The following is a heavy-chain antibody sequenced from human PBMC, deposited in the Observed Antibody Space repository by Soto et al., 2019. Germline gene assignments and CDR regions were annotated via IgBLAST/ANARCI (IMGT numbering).Heavy chain of an antibody. CDR1: GYTFTSYA. Sequence: ASVQVSCKASGYTFTSYAMHWVRQAPGQGLEWMGWISAYNGNTNYAQKLQGRVTMTTDTSTSTAYMELRSLRSDDTAVYYCARDRTVTADAFDIWGQGTMVTVSS. CDR2: ISAYNGNT. J-gene: IGHJ3*02. D-gene: IGHD4-17*01. V-gene: IGHV1-18*01. CDR3: ARDRTVTADAFDI.